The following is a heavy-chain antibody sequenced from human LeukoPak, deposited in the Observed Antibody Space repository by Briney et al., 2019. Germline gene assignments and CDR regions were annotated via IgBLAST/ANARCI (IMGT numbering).Heavy chain of an antibody. CDR1: GFIVSNNY. CDR2: VYTSGNT. D-gene: IGHD2-21*02. J-gene: IGHJ4*02. Sequence: GGSLRLSCAASGFIVSNNYMTWVRQAPGKGLEWVSVVYTSGNTYYADSVKGRFAISRESSKNTLYLQMNSLRAEDTAMYYCARGFLPYCGGDCYSYYLDYWGQGTLVTVSS. CDR3: ARGFLPYCGGDCYSYYLDY. V-gene: IGHV3-53*01.